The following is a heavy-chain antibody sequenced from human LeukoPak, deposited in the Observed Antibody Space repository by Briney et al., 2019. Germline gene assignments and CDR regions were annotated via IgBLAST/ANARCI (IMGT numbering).Heavy chain of an antibody. CDR2: ISGSGGST. Sequence: GGSLRLSCAASGFTFSSYAMSWVRQAPGKGLEWVSAISGSGGSTYYADSVKGRFTISRDNSKNTLYLQMNSLRAEDTAVYYCAKYDSSGYYYAIDAFDIWGQGTMVTVSS. CDR1: GFTFSSYA. CDR3: AKYDSSGYYYAIDAFDI. J-gene: IGHJ3*02. V-gene: IGHV3-23*01. D-gene: IGHD3-22*01.